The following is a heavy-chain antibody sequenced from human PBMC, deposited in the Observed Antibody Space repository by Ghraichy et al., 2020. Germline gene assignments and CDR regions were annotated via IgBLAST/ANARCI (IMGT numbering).Heavy chain of an antibody. V-gene: IGHV4-61*02. CDR2: IYTSGST. J-gene: IGHJ6*03. D-gene: IGHD2-2*02. CDR1: GGSISSGSYY. CDR3: ARDRVVVVPAAIGDYYYYVDV. Sequence: SQTLSLTCTVSGGSISSGSYYWSWIRQPAGKGLEWIGRIYTSGSTNYNPSLKSRVTMSVDTSKNQFSLKLSSVTAADTAVYYCARDRVVVVPAAIGDYYYYVDVWGKGTTVTVSS.